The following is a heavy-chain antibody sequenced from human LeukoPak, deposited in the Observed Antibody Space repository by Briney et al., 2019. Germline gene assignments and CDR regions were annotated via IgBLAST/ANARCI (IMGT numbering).Heavy chain of an antibody. CDR2: IYSGGST. CDR1: GFTVSSNY. D-gene: IGHD6-19*01. V-gene: IGHV3-53*05. Sequence: GGSLRLSCAASGFTVSSNYMSWVRQAPGKGLEWVSVIYSGGSTYYAGSVKGRFTISRDNSKNTLYLQMNSLRAEDTAVYYCARGGVYSSGSYYLYYFDYWGQGTLVTVSS. J-gene: IGHJ4*02. CDR3: ARGGVYSSGSYYLYYFDY.